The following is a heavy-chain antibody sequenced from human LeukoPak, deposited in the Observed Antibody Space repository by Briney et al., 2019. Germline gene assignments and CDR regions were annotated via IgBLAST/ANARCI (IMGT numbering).Heavy chain of an antibody. J-gene: IGHJ6*03. Sequence: GGSLRLSCSASGFTFSSYSMNCVRHAPGKGLEWVSSISSSSTYIYHADSVKGRFTISRDKAKNSLYLQMNSLRAEDTAVYYCASIRDYYYYMDVWGKGTTVTVSS. V-gene: IGHV3-21*01. CDR3: ASIRDYYYYMDV. CDR2: ISSSSTYI. CDR1: GFTFSSYS.